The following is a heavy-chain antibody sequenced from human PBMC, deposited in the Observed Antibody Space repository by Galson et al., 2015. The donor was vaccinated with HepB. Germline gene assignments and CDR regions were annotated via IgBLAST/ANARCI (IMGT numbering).Heavy chain of an antibody. D-gene: IGHD6-13*01. CDR1: GFTFSSYW. CDR3: ASRGYSSSWTDPGYYYYGMDV. J-gene: IGHJ6*02. V-gene: IGHV3-7*03. Sequence: SLRLSCAASGFTFSSYWMSWVRQAPGKGLEWVANIKQDGSEKYYVDSVKGRFTISRDNAKNSLYLQMNSLRAEDTAVYYCASRGYSSSWTDPGYYYYGMDVWGQGTTVTVSS. CDR2: IKQDGSEK.